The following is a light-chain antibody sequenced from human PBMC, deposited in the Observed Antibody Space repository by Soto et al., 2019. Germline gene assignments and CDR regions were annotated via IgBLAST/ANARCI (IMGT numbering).Light chain of an antibody. CDR3: SSYTSSTTRVV. V-gene: IGLV2-14*01. CDR2: EVT. J-gene: IGLJ2*01. Sequence: QSALTQPASVSGSPGQSITISCTGTSSDVGGYNYVSWYQQHPGKVPKLMIYEVTKRPSGVSNRFSGSKSGNTASLIISGLQAEDDADYYCSSYTSSTTRVVFGGGTKLTVL. CDR1: SSDVGGYNY.